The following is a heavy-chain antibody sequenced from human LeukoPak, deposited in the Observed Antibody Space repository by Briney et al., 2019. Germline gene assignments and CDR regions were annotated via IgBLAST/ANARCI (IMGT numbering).Heavy chain of an antibody. CDR3: ARDAGYGDYV. D-gene: IGHD4-17*01. CDR2: IYYSGST. J-gene: IGHJ4*02. CDR1: GGSISSYY. Sequence: PSETLSLTCTVSGGSISSYYWSWIRQPPGKGLEWIGYIYYSGSTNYNPSLKSRVTMSVDTSKNQFSLKLSSVTAADTAVYYCARDAGYGDYVWGQGTLVTVSS. V-gene: IGHV4-59*01.